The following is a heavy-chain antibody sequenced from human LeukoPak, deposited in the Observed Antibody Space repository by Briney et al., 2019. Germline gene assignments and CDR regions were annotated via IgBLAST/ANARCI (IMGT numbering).Heavy chain of an antibody. V-gene: IGHV4-59*08. D-gene: IGHD6-19*01. CDR2: IYYSGST. CDR3: AGRYRSGLDS. J-gene: IGHJ4*02. CDR1: GGSISNYH. Sequence: SETLSLTCTVSGGSISNYHWTWIRQSPGKGLEWIGYIYYSGSTNYNPSLKSRVTISVDTSKNQFSLRLRSVTAADTAVYYCAGRYRSGLDSWGQGILVTVSS.